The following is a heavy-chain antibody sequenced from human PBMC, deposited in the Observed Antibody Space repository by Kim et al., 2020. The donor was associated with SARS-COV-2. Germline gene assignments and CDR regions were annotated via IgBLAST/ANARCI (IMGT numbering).Heavy chain of an antibody. CDR2: IGTAGDT. Sequence: GGSLRLSCAASGFTFSSYDMHWVRQATGKGLEWVSAIGTAGDTYYPGSVKGRFTISRENAKNSLYLQMNSLRAGDTAVYYCARAGYGSGSYWGGCYYGMDVWGQGTTVTVSS. J-gene: IGHJ6*01. CDR3: ARAGYGSGSYWGGCYYGMDV. D-gene: IGHD3-10*01. V-gene: IGHV3-13*01. CDR1: GFTFSSYD.